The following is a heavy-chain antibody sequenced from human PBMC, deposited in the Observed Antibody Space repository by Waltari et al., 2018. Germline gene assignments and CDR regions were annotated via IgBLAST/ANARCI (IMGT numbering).Heavy chain of an antibody. Sequence: QVHMVQSGAEVKMPVAPVRISCKACQYTLHSFYLNWVRQAPGQGLEWMGILNPSGGSATYAQKWQGRVTMTRDKSTGTVYMELSSLRSDDTAIYYCSRGRGGYRYGSFDMWGQGTLVNVSS. CDR1: QYTLHSFY. J-gene: IGHJ3*02. V-gene: IGHV1-46*02. D-gene: IGHD5-12*01. CDR3: SRGRGGYRYGSFDM. CDR2: LNPSGGSA.